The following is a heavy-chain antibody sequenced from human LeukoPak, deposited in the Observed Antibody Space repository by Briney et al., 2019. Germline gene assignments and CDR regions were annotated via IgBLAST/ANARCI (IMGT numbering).Heavy chain of an antibody. CDR2: INPSGGYT. D-gene: IGHD3-22*01. V-gene: IGHV1-46*01. J-gene: IGHJ4*02. CDR3: ARSRYDSSALDY. CDR1: GYTFTSYY. Sequence: ASVKVSCKASGYTFTSYYMHWVRQAAGQGLEWMGIINPSGGYTTYAQKFQGRVTMTRDTSTSTVYMELSSLRSEDTAVYYCARSRYDSSALDYWGQGTLVTVSS.